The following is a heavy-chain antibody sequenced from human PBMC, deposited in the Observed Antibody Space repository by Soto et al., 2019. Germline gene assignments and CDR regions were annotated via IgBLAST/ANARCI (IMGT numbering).Heavy chain of an antibody. Sequence: QVQLQESGPGLVKPSETLSLTCTVSGGSISSYYWSWIRQPPGKGLEWIGYIYYSGSTNYNPSLKSRVTTSVDTSKNQFSLKLSSVTAADTAVYYCARTQVSGPNWYFDLWGRGTLVTVSS. V-gene: IGHV4-59*08. CDR3: ARTQVSGPNWYFDL. J-gene: IGHJ2*01. CDR1: GGSISSYY. CDR2: IYYSGST.